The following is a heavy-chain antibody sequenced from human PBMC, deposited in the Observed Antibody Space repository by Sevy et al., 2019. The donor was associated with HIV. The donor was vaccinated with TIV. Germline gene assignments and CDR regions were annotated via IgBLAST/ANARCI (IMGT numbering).Heavy chain of an antibody. J-gene: IGHJ4*02. D-gene: IGHD3-22*01. CDR1: GVSISSFY. V-gene: IGHV4-59*13. Sequence: SETLSLTCTVSGVSISSFYWSWIRQPPGKGLEWIGNIYYSGSTNYNPSLKSRVTISVDTSKNQFSLKLSSVTAADTAVYYYARRYFYDSRGSTVFDYWGQGTLVTVSS. CDR3: ARRYFYDSRGSTVFDY. CDR2: IYYSGST.